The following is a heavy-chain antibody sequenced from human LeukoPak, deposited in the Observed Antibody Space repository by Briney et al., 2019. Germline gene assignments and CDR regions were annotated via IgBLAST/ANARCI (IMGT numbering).Heavy chain of an antibody. CDR1: GGSISSYY. J-gene: IGHJ4*02. CDR3: ARGCSGGRCLPATFDY. Sequence: SETLSLTCTVSGGSISSYYRRWIRQPPGKGLEWIGYIYYSGSTTYNPSLKSRVTISVDTSKNQFSLKLSSVTAADTAVYYCARGCSGGRCLPATFDYWGQGTLVTVSS. CDR2: IYYSGST. D-gene: IGHD2-15*01. V-gene: IGHV4-59*01.